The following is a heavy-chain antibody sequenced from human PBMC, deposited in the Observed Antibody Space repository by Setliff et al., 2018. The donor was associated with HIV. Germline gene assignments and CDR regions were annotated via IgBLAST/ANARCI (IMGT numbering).Heavy chain of an antibody. J-gene: IGHJ4*02. CDR1: GYNFTDYD. D-gene: IGHD5-18*01. CDR2: MNPNNGNT. CDR3: ARALLTAMVTFDY. Sequence: ASVKVSCKASGYNFTDYDINWVRQATGQGLEWMGWMNPNNGNTKYSQNFQGRVTITRDTSASTAYMELSSLRSQDTAVYYCARALLTAMVTFDYWGQGTLVTVSS. V-gene: IGHV1-8*03.